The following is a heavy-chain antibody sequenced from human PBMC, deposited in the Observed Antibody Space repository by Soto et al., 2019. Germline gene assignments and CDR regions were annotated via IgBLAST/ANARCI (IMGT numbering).Heavy chain of an antibody. CDR2: INAGNGNT. J-gene: IGHJ4*02. V-gene: IGHV1-3*01. CDR1: GYTFTSYA. CDR3: ARSEYSYGHFDY. Sequence: ASVKVSCKASGYTFTSYAMHWVRQAPGQRLEWMGWINAGNGNTKYSQKFQGRFTISRDNSKNTVYLQMNSLRAGDTAVYYCARSEYSYGHFDYWGQGTLVTVSS. D-gene: IGHD5-18*01.